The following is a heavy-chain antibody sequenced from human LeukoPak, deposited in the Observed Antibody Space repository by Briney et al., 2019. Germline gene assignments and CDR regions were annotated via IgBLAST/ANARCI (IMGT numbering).Heavy chain of an antibody. Sequence: GGSLRLSCAASGFTFSSYSMNWVRQAPGKGLEWVSSISSSSSYIYYADSVKGRFTISRDNAKNSVSLQMNSLRVEDTAMYYCARYTVVSSPGAFDLWGQGTMVTVSS. CDR3: ARYTVVSSPGAFDL. CDR2: ISSSSSYI. CDR1: GFTFSSYS. D-gene: IGHD2-21*01. V-gene: IGHV3-21*04. J-gene: IGHJ3*01.